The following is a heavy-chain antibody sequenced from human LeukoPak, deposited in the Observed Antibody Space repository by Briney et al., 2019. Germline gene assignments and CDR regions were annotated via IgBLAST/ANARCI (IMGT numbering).Heavy chain of an antibody. Sequence: GGSLRLSCAASGFTFSSYGMHWVRQAPGKGLEWVAVISYDGSNKYYADSVKGRFTISRDNSKNTLYLQMNSLRAEDTAVYYCARSTTYYDILTGYYRFDYWGQGTLVTVSS. CDR1: GFTFSSYG. J-gene: IGHJ4*02. CDR3: ARSTTYYDILTGYYRFDY. V-gene: IGHV3-30*03. D-gene: IGHD3-9*01. CDR2: ISYDGSNK.